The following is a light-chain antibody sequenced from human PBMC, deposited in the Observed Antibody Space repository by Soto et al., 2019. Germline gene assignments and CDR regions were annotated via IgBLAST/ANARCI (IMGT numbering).Light chain of an antibody. CDR3: RSYAGSYTFV. CDR2: DVS. CDR1: SSDVGVYNY. J-gene: IGLJ1*01. V-gene: IGLV2-11*01. Sequence: QSVLTQPRSVSGSPGQSVTISCTGTSSDVGVYNYVSWYQQYPGKAPKIMIYDVSKRPSGVPDRFSGSKSDNTASLTISGLQAEDEADYYCRSYAGSYTFVFGIGTKVTVL.